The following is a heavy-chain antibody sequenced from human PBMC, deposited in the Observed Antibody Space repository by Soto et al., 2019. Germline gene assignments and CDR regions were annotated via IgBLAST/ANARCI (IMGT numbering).Heavy chain of an antibody. Sequence: EVQLVESGGGLVQPGGSLRLSCAASGFTFSSYEMNWVRQAPGKGLEWVSYISSSGSTIYYADSVKGRFTISRDNTKNSLYLKMNSLRAEDTAVYYCARGDYDFWSGYNGMDVWGQGTTVTVSS. CDR1: GFTFSSYE. CDR3: ARGDYDFWSGYNGMDV. J-gene: IGHJ6*02. CDR2: ISSSGSTI. D-gene: IGHD3-3*01. V-gene: IGHV3-48*03.